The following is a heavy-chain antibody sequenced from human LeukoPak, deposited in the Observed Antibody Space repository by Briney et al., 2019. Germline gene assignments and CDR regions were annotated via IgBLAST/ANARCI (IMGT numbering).Heavy chain of an antibody. V-gene: IGHV1-3*01. CDR1: GYTFTSYA. CDR2: INAGNGNT. Sequence: ASVKVSCKASGYTFTSYAMHWLRQAPGQRLEWMGWINAGNGNTKYSQKFQGRVTITSDTSASTAYMELSSLRSEDTAAYYCARVGSGGWSNDYWGQGTLVTVSS. CDR3: ARVGSGGWSNDY. D-gene: IGHD6-19*01. J-gene: IGHJ4*02.